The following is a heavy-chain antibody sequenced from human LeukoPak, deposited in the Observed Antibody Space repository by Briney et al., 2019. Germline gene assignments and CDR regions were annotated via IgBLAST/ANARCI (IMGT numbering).Heavy chain of an antibody. J-gene: IGHJ4*02. V-gene: IGHV3-21*04. CDR3: TVGPPNWGFDY. CDR1: GFTFSSYT. CDR2: ISSSSNHI. Sequence: GGSLRLSCAASGFTFSSYTMNWVRQAPGKGLEYVSSISSSSNHIYYADSVKGRFTISRGNTKSSLYLQMNSLRAEDTAVYYCTVGPPNWGFDYWGQGTLVTVSS. D-gene: IGHD7-27*01.